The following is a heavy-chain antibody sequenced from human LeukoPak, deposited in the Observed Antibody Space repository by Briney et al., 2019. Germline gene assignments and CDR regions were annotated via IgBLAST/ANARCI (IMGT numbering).Heavy chain of an antibody. CDR1: GGSFSGYY. CDR3: ASPASRRSSGWYSN. J-gene: IGHJ4*02. D-gene: IGHD6-19*01. Sequence: PSETLSLTCAVYGGSFSGYYWSWIRQPPGKGLEWIGEINHSGSTNYNPSLKSRVTISVDTSKNQFSLKLSSVTAADTAVYYCASPASRRSSGWYSNWGQGTLVTVSS. V-gene: IGHV4-34*01. CDR2: INHSGST.